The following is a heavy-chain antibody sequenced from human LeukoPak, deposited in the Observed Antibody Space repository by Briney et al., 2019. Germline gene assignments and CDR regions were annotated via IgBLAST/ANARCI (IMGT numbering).Heavy chain of an antibody. Sequence: GGSLSLSCAASGSTFSSYGMHWLRQAPGKGLEWVAFIRYDGSNEYYGDSVKGRFTISRDNSKNTLDLQMNTLRAEDMAVYYCAKDFYSGSGSYYTRFDYWGQGTLVTVSS. CDR3: AKDFYSGSGSYYTRFDY. J-gene: IGHJ4*02. V-gene: IGHV3-30*02. D-gene: IGHD3-10*01. CDR2: IRYDGSNE. CDR1: GSTFSSYG.